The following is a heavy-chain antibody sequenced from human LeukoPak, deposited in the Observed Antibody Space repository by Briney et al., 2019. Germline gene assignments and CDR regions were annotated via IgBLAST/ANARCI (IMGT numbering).Heavy chain of an antibody. D-gene: IGHD5-24*01. CDR2: IKQDGSEK. V-gene: IGHV3-7*01. CDR1: GFTFSSYW. Sequence: GGSLRLSCAASGFTFSSYWMSWVRQAPGKGLEWVANIKQDGSEKYYVDSVKGRFTISRDNAKNSLYLQMNSLRAEDTAVYYCAKDSRRDGYNYNYWGQGTLVTVSS. J-gene: IGHJ4*02. CDR3: AKDSRRDGYNYNY.